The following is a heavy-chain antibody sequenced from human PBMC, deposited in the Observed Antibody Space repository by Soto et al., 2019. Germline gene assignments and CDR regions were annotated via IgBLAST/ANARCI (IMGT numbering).Heavy chain of an antibody. CDR2: IIPIFGTA. J-gene: IGHJ5*02. CDR1: EGPSGGNA. CDR3: ARAIVGPTTTGWLDP. V-gene: IGHV1-69*13. Sequence: GASVKVSCRPSEGPSGGNAIGWVGKAPGQGLEGMGGIIPIFGTANYAQKFQGRVTITADESTSTAYMELSSLRFEDTAVYYCARAIVGPTTTGWLDPWGQGTLVTVSS. D-gene: IGHD1-26*01.